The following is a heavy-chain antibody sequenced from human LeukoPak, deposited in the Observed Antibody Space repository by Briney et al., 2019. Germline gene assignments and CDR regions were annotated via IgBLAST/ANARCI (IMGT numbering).Heavy chain of an antibody. CDR2: IYWDDDK. CDR1: GFSLSTSGVG. J-gene: IGHJ4*02. Sequence: SGPTLVNPTQPLTLTCTFSGFSLSTSGVGVGWIRQPPGKALEWLALIYWDDDKRYSPSPKSRLTITKDTSKNQVVLTMTNTDPVDTATYYCALLSLHGDYAVSYFDYWGQGTLVTVSS. D-gene: IGHD4-17*01. CDR3: ALLSLHGDYAVSYFDY. V-gene: IGHV2-5*02.